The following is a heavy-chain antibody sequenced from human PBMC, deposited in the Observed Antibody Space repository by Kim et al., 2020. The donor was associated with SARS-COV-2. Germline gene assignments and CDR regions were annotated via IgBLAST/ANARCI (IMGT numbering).Heavy chain of an antibody. D-gene: IGHD5-18*01. V-gene: IGHV4-39*01. J-gene: IGHJ6*02. CDR3: ARQDSYDPRYFYYGMDV. CDR2: ISYSGTT. CDR1: GGSISSSSYY. Sequence: SETLSLTCTVSGGSISSSSYYWGWTRQPPGKGLEWIGSISYSGTTYYNPSLKSRVTISVDTSKNQFSLRLSYVTAADTAVYYCARQDSYDPRYFYYGMDVWGQGTTVTVSS.